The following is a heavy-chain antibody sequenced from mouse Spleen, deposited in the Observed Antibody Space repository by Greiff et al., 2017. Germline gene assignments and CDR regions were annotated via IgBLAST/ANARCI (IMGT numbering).Heavy chain of an antibody. V-gene: IGHV5-9-2*01. J-gene: IGHJ2*01. D-gene: IGHD1-1*01. CDR2: ISGGGSYT. CDR3: ARLYGSSFFDY. CDR1: GFTFSSYG. Sequence: EVKLMESGGGLVKPGGSLKLSCAASGFTFSSYGMSWVRQTPEKRLEWVATISGGGSYTYYPDSVKGRFTISRDNAKNNLYLQMSSLRSEDTALYYCARLYGSSFFDYWGQGTTLTVSS.